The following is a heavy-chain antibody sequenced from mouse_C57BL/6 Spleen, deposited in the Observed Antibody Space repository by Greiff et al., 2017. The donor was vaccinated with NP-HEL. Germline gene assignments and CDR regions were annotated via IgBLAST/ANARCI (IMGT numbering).Heavy chain of an antibody. D-gene: IGHD3-2*02. V-gene: IGHV1-15*01. CDR3: TRWEAAQAPFDY. CDR2: IDPETGGT. CDR1: DYTFTDYE. J-gene: IGHJ2*01. Sequence: VQLQQSGAELVRPGASVTLSCKASDYTFTDYEMHWVQQTPVHGLEWIGAIDPETGGTAYNQKFKGKAILTADKSSSTAYMELRSLTSEDSAVYYCTRWEAAQAPFDYWGQGTTLTVSS.